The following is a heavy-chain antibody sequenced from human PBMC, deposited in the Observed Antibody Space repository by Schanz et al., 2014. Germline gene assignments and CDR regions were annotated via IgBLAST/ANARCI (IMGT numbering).Heavy chain of an antibody. Sequence: VYLVESGGDLVKPGGSLRLSCVVSGFNFRNYWMSWVRQAPGKGLVWVSRTSNDGSFTTFADSVKGRFTISRDNTKNTLYLQMNSLRAEDTAVYYCVRDTDYHFDYWGQGTLVTVSS. CDR1: GFNFRNYW. CDR2: TSNDGSFT. D-gene: IGHD4-17*01. V-gene: IGHV3-74*01. J-gene: IGHJ4*02. CDR3: VRDTDYHFDY.